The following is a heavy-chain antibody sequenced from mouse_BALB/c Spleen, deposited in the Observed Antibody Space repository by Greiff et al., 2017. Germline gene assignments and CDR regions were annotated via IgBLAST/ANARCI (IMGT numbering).Heavy chain of an antibody. CDR3: ARYRGYDWYFDV. D-gene: IGHD2-2*01. CDR1: GDSITSGY. V-gene: IGHV3-8*02. J-gene: IGHJ1*01. CDR2: ISYSGST. Sequence: EVKVEESGPSLVKPSQTLSLTCSVTGDSITSGYWNWIRKFPGNKLEYMGYISYSGSTYYNPSLKSRISITRDTSKNQYYLQLNSVTTEDTATYYCARYRGYDWYFDVWGAGTTVTVSS.